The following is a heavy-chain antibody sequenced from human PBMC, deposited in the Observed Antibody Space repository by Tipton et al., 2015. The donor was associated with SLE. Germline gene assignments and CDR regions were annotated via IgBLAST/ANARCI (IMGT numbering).Heavy chain of an antibody. CDR2: IYYSGST. J-gene: IGHJ4*02. Sequence: TLSLTCTVSGGSISSYYWSWIRQPPGKGLEWIGYIYYSGSTYYNPSLKSRVTISVDTSKNQFSLKLSSVTAADTAVYYCARVYQVGYFDYWGQGTLVTVSS. V-gene: IGHV4-59*12. CDR1: GGSISSYY. CDR3: ARVYQVGYFDY. D-gene: IGHD1-26*01.